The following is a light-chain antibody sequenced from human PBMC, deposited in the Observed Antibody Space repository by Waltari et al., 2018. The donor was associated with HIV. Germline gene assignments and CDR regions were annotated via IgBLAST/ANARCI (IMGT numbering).Light chain of an antibody. V-gene: IGKV1-12*01. J-gene: IGKJ4*01. CDR1: QDISSW. CDR3: QKANTFPLT. Sequence: DIQMTQSPSSVSASVGDRVTITCRASQDISSWVAWYQQKPGKAPKLLIYGASNLQTGVPLRFTGNGSEKEFTLTIPSLEPEDFSTYYFQKANTFPLTFGGGTTVEV. CDR2: GAS.